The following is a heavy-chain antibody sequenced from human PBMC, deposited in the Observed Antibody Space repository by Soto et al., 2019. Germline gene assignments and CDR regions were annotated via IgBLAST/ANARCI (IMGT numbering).Heavy chain of an antibody. CDR3: ARGAQSGSYYDYFDY. V-gene: IGHV1-69*13. CDR1: GGTFSSYA. D-gene: IGHD1-26*01. CDR2: IIPIFGTA. Sequence: SVKVSCKASGGTFSSYAISWVRQAPGQGLEWMGGIIPIFGTANYAQKFQGRVTITADESTSTAYMELSSLRSEDTAVYYCARGAQSGSYYDYFDYWGQGTLVTVSS. J-gene: IGHJ4*02.